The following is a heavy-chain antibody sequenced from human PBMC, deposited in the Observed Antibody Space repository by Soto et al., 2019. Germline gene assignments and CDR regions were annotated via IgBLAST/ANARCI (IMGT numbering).Heavy chain of an antibody. CDR1: GFTFSSYW. V-gene: IGHV3-74*01. J-gene: IGHJ4*02. CDR3: ARGIRYFDWLSQNGDY. Sequence: PGGSLRLSCAASGFTFSSYWMHWVRQAPGKGLVWVSRINSDGSSTSYADSVKGRFTISRDNAKNTLYLQMNSLRAEDTAVYYWARGIRYFDWLSQNGDYWGQGTLVTVSS. CDR2: INSDGSST. D-gene: IGHD3-9*01.